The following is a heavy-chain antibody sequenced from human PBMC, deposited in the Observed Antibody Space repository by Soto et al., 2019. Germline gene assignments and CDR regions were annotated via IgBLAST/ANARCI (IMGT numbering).Heavy chain of an antibody. V-gene: IGHV3-21*01. J-gene: IGHJ6*02. CDR2: ISSSGSYI. CDR3: ARGGAFTDV. CDR1: GFTFSSHS. Sequence: SLRLSCAASGFTFSSHSLTWVRQTPGKGLEWVSSISSSGSYIFYADSVKGRFTISRDNAKSSVYLQMNSLRAEDTAVYYCARGGAFTDVWGQGTTVTVSS.